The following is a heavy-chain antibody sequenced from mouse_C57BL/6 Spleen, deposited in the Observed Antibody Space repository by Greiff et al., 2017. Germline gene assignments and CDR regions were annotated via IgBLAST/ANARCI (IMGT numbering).Heavy chain of an antibody. CDR3: AKHYTGYFGR. Sequence: QVQLQQSRAELVKPGASVKMSCKASGYTFTSYWITWVKQRPGQGLEWIGDIYPGSGSTNYNEKFKSKATLTVDTSASTAYMQLSSLTSEDYAVDYRAKHYTGYFGRWAEGTPPTVSS. CDR1: GYTFTSYW. V-gene: IGHV1-55*01. D-gene: IGHD1-2*01. CDR2: IYPGSGST. J-gene: IGHJ2*01.